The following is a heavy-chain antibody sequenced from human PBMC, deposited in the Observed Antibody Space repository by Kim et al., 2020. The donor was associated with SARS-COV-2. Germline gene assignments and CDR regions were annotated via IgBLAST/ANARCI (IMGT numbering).Heavy chain of an antibody. CDR1: GFTFSGSS. D-gene: IGHD4-17*01. CDR3: ARVRDYGDFPLRAFDV. Sequence: GGSLRLSCAVSGFTFSGSSMSWVRQAPGKGLEWVANIKQGGNEKYYVDSVKGRFTISRDNAKNSLYLQLSSLRAEDTAFYYCARVRDYGDFPLRAFDVWGQGTMVTVSS. J-gene: IGHJ3*01. V-gene: IGHV3-7*01. CDR2: IKQGGNEK.